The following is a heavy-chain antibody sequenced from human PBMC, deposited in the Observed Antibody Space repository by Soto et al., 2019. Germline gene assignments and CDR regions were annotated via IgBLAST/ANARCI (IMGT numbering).Heavy chain of an antibody. J-gene: IGHJ5*02. CDR2: IIPILGIA. D-gene: IGHD3-3*01. CDR1: GGTFSSYT. CDR3: ARDKENDFWSGYVYNWFDP. V-gene: IGHV1-69*04. Sequence: SVKVSCKASGGTFSSYTISWVRQAPGQGLEWMGRIIPILGIANYAQKFQGRVTITADKSTSTAYMELSSLRSEDTAVYYCARDKENDFWSGYVYNWFDPWGQGTLVTVSS.